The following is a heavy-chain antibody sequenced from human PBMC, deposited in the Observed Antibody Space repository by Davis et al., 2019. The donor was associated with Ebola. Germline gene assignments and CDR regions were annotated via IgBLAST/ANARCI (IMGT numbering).Heavy chain of an antibody. D-gene: IGHD1-26*01. Sequence: MPSETLSLTCAAYGGSFSGYYWRWIRQPPGKGLEWLGYIHYGGSTNYNPSLKSRVTMSVDTSKNQFSLNLSSVTAADTAVYYCARRSTVTREYYYGMDVWGQGTTVTVSS. CDR2: IHYGGST. CDR1: GGSFSGYY. J-gene: IGHJ6*02. V-gene: IGHV4-59*08. CDR3: ARRSTVTREYYYGMDV.